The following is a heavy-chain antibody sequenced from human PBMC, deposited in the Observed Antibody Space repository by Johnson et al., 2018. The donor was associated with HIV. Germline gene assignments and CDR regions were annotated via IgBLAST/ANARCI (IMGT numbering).Heavy chain of an antibody. CDR1: WFTVTSTY. CDR3: ASSLFVGYSNYPVAFDI. CDR2: ISGRGGST. V-gene: IGHV3-53*01. J-gene: IGHJ3*02. Sequence: VQLVESGGGLIQPVGSLRLSCAASWFTVTSTYMRCGSQAPGKGLERVTAISGRGGSTYYAEPVQGRFTISRDNDKNSLYLQMNSLRAEDTAVYYCASSLFVGYSNYPVAFDIGGQGTMVTVSS. D-gene: IGHD6-13*01.